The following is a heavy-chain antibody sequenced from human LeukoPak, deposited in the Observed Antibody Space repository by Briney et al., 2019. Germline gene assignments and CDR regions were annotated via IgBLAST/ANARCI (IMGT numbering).Heavy chain of an antibody. J-gene: IGHJ4*02. Sequence: SETLSLTCTVSGGSISSSYYYWGWIRQPPGKGLEWIGTMYNSGSTDYNPSLESRVTISVDTSKNQFSLKLSSVTAADTAVYYCARRKRKVVVVITSFDYWGQGTLVTVSS. D-gene: IGHD3-22*01. V-gene: IGHV4-39*07. CDR2: MYNSGST. CDR3: ARRKRKVVVVITSFDY. CDR1: GGSISSSYYY.